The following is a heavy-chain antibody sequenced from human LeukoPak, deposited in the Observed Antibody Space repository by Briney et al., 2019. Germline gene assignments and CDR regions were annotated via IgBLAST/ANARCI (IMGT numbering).Heavy chain of an antibody. CDR3: ARDLLGDGWFDP. D-gene: IGHD2-21*02. J-gene: IGHJ5*02. Sequence: GGSLRLSCAASGLTLSRYWMSWVRQAPGKGLEWVANIKQDGSVKYYVDSVKGRFTISRDNAKNSLYLQMNSLRAEDTAVYYCARDLLGDGWFDPWGQGTLVTVSS. CDR2: IKQDGSVK. V-gene: IGHV3-7*01. CDR1: GLTLSRYW.